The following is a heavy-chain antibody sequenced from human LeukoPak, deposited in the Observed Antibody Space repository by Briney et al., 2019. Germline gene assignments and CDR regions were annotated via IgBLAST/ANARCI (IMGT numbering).Heavy chain of an antibody. V-gene: IGHV4-59*02. Sequence: SETLSLTCTVSGGSVNLYYWSWIRQPPGKGLEWIGYIYYSGRADYNPSLGSRVAISLDESKNQFSLELNSVPDADTAMYYCARDLNGQLMLEWAFDIWGQGTMVTVSS. CDR3: ARDLNGQLMLEWAFDI. CDR1: GGSVNLYY. D-gene: IGHD3-3*01. J-gene: IGHJ3*02. CDR2: IYYSGRA.